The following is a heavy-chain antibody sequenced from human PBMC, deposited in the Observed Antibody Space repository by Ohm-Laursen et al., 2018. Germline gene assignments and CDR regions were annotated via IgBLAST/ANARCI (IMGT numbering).Heavy chain of an antibody. D-gene: IGHD5-18*01. Sequence: PSDTLSLTCTVSGGSISSYYWSWIRQPAGKGLEWIGRIYTSGSTNYNPSLKSRVTMSVDTSKNQFSLKLSSVTAADTAVYYCARTPDSQGYSYGRKYYYYGMDVWGQGTTVTVSS. CDR1: GGSISSYY. CDR2: IYTSGST. J-gene: IGHJ6*02. CDR3: ARTPDSQGYSYGRKYYYYGMDV. V-gene: IGHV4-4*07.